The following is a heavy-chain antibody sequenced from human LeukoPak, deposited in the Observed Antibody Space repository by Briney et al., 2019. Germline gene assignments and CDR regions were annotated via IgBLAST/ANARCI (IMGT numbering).Heavy chain of an antibody. CDR3: ARHVEAVAGRGQFDY. Sequence: GSLRLSCAASGFTFSSYAMSWVRQPPGKGLEWIGSIYYSGSTYYNPSLKSRVTISVDTSKNQFSLKLSSVTAADTAVYYCARHVEAVAGRGQFDYWGQGTLVTVSS. J-gene: IGHJ4*02. CDR1: GFTFSSYA. CDR2: IYYSGST. V-gene: IGHV4-38-2*01. D-gene: IGHD6-19*01.